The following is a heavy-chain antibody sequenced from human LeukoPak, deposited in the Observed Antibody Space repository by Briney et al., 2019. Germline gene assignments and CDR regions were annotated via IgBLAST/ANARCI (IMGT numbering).Heavy chain of an antibody. V-gene: IGHV3-43*01. CDR3: AKDWGIAAAGTGGYFDY. CDR2: ISWDGGST. J-gene: IGHJ4*02. CDR1: GFTFDDYT. Sequence: GGSLRLSCAASGFTFDDYTMHWVRQAPGKGLEWVSLISWDGGSTYYADSVKGRFTISRDNSKNSLYLQMNSLRTEDTALYYCAKDWGIAAAGTGGYFDYWGQGTLVTVSS. D-gene: IGHD6-13*01.